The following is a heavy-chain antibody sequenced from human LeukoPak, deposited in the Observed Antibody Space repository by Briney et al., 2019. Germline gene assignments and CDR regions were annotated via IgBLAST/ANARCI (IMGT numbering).Heavy chain of an antibody. CDR1: GFTVSSNY. V-gene: IGHV3-23*01. CDR2: ISGSGGST. CDR3: AKGTYYYDSSGYYDFDY. Sequence: GGSLRLSCAASGFTVSSNYMSWVRQAPGKGLEWVSAISGSGGSTYYADSVKGRFTISRDNSKNTLYLQMNSLRAEDTAVYYCAKGTYYYDSSGYYDFDYWGQGTLVTVSS. J-gene: IGHJ4*02. D-gene: IGHD3-22*01.